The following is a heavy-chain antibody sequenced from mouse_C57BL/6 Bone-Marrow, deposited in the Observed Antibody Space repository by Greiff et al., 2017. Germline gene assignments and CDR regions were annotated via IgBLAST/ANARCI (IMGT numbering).Heavy chain of an antibody. J-gene: IGHJ4*01. Sequence: VQLQQSDAELVKPGASVKLSCKVSGYTFTDNTINGMSQRPKQGLEWIGYIYPRDGSPKYNEKFNGKATLTADKSSSTAYMQLNSLTSEDSAVYFCARSLYSAMDYWGQGTSVTVSS. CDR1: GYTFTDNT. V-gene: IGHV1-78*01. CDR3: ARSLYSAMDY. CDR2: IYPRDGSP. D-gene: IGHD2-1*01.